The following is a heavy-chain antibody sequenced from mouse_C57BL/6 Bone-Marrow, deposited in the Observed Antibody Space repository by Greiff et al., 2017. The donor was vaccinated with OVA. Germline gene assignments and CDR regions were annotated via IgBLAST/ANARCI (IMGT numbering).Heavy chain of an antibody. CDR2: IYPGSGST. J-gene: IGHJ2*01. Sequence: QVQLQQPGAELVKPGASVKMSCKASGYTFTSYWITWVKQRPGQGLEWIGDIYPGSGSTNYNEKFKGKATLTVDTSSSTAYMQLSSLTSEDSAVYYCAREMGWLPYYFDYWGQGTTLTVSS. CDR1: GYTFTSYW. V-gene: IGHV1-55*01. D-gene: IGHD2-3*01. CDR3: AREMGWLPYYFDY.